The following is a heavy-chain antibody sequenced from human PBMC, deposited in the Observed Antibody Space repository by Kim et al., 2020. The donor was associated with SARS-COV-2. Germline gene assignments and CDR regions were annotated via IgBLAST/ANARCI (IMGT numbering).Heavy chain of an antibody. Sequence: SSTSYADSVKGRFTMSRDNAKNTLDLQMNRLRAEDTAVYYCAMDYFYGMDVWGQGTTVTVSS. CDR2: SST. V-gene: IGHV3-74*01. CDR3: AMDYFYGMDV. J-gene: IGHJ6*02.